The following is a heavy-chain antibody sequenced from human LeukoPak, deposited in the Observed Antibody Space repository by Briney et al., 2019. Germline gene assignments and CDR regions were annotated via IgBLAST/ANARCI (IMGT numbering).Heavy chain of an antibody. V-gene: IGHV3-21*01. J-gene: IGHJ6*03. Sequence: GGSLRLSCAASGFTFSSYSMNWVRQAPGKGLERVSSISSSSSYIYYADSVKGRFTISRDYAKNSLYLQMNSLRAEDTAVYYCARDAMEDFWSGYFNYYYYMDVWGKGTTVTVSS. CDR1: GFTFSSYS. CDR2: ISSSSSYI. D-gene: IGHD3-3*01. CDR3: ARDAMEDFWSGYFNYYYYMDV.